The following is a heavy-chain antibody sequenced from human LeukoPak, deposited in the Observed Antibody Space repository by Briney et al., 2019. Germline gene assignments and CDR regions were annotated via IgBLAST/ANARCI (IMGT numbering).Heavy chain of an antibody. J-gene: IGHJ4*02. CDR1: GYSFTSYW. CDR2: IYPGDSDT. D-gene: IGHD1-26*01. CDR3: ARGRVGTTPGLDY. Sequence: GESLKISCKGSGYSFTSYWIGWVRQMPGKGLEWMGVIYPGDSDTRYSPSFQGRVTISGDTSIKTAYLQWSSLKASDSAMYYCARGRVGTTPGLDYWGQGTLVSVSS. V-gene: IGHV5-51*01.